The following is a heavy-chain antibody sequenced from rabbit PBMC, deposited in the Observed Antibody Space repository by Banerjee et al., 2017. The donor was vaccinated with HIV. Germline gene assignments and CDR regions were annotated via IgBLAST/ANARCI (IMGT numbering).Heavy chain of an antibody. J-gene: IGHJ4*01. V-gene: IGHV1S45*01. CDR1: GFSFSNKYV. D-gene: IGHD6-1*01. Sequence: QEQLEESGGDLVKPEGSLTLTCTASGFSFSNKYVMCWVRQAPGKGLEWIACINTSSGNTVYATWAKGRFTISKTSWTTVTLQMTSLTAADTASYFCARDERDAAHGGYGYGGFDLWGPGTLVT. CDR2: INTSSGNT. CDR3: ARDERDAAHGGYGYGGFDL.